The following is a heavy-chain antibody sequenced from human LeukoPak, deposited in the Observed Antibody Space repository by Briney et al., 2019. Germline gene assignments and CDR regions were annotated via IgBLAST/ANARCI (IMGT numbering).Heavy chain of an antibody. J-gene: IGHJ4*02. CDR3: ARGDYFDY. V-gene: IGHV4-34*01. CDR2: INHSGGT. CDR1: GGSFSGYS. Sequence: SETLSLTCAVYGGSFSGYSWNWIRQPPVKGLEWIGEINHSGGTNYNPSLKSRVTISVDTSKKQFSLKLTSVTAADTAVYYCARGDYFDYWGQGTLVTVSS.